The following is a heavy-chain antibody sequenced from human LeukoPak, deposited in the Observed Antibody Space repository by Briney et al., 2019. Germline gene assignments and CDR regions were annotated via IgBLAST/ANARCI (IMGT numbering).Heavy chain of an antibody. Sequence: GESLKIPCKGSGYSFTSYWIGWVRQIPGKGLKWMRIIYPGDSDTRYSPSFQGQFTISADKSISTAYLQWSGLKASDTAMYYCARSSEVATIIFDYWGQGTLVTVSS. V-gene: IGHV5-51*01. J-gene: IGHJ4*02. D-gene: IGHD5-12*01. CDR2: IYPGDSDT. CDR3: ARSSEVATIIFDY. CDR1: GYSFTSYW.